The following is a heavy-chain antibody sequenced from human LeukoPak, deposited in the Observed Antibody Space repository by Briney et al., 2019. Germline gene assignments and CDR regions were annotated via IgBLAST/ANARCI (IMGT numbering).Heavy chain of an antibody. CDR2: ISSSSSYI. J-gene: IGHJ3*02. Sequence: GGSLRLSCAASGFTFSSYSMNWVRQAPGKGLEWVSSISSSSSYIYYADSVKVRFTISRDNAKNSLYLQMNSLRAEDTAVYYCARGGYGDYGNDAFDIWGQGTMVTVSS. V-gene: IGHV3-21*01. D-gene: IGHD4-17*01. CDR1: GFTFSSYS. CDR3: ARGGYGDYGNDAFDI.